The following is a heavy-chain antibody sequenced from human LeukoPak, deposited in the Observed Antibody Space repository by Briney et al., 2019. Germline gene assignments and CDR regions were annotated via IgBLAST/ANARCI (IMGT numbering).Heavy chain of an antibody. V-gene: IGHV4-61*02. CDR3: ARGFDSDSSGYYYVPPHFDY. J-gene: IGHJ4*02. CDR1: GGSISSGNYY. CDR2: IYTSGST. D-gene: IGHD3-22*01. Sequence: SQTLSLTCTVSGGSISSGNYYWTWIRQPAGKGLEWIGRIYTSGSTNYNPSLKSRVTISVDTSKNQFSLKLSSVTAADTAVYYCARGFDSDSSGYYYVPPHFDYWGQGTLVTVSS.